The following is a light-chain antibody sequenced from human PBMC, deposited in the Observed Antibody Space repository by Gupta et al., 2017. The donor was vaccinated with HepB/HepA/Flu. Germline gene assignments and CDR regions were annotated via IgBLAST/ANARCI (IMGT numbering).Light chain of an antibody. CDR1: QSLLHSSGHNY. J-gene: IGKJ1*01. CDR2: LGS. V-gene: IGKV2-28*01. Sequence: DVVMTQSPLSLSVTPGETASISCRSSQSLLHSSGHNYLDWYLQKPGQSPQLLIYLGSNRASGVPDRFSGSGSGTDFTLKISRVEAEDVGVYYCIQSSHTLWTFGQGTKVEIK. CDR3: IQSSHTLWT.